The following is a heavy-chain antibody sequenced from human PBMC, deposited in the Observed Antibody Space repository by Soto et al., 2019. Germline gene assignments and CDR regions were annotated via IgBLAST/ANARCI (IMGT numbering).Heavy chain of an antibody. CDR2: ISYDGRHE. CDR1: GFTFSSYA. CDR3: AKNRTANFWSADFGS. J-gene: IGHJ4*02. V-gene: IGHV3-30*18. Sequence: QVKLVESGGGVVQPGMSLRLSCAASGFTFSSYAMHWVRQPPGKGLEWVAVISYDGRHESYTDSVKGRFTISRDTSTNTIYLQMNSLRPEDTAGYYCAKNRTANFWSADFGSWCQGNLIAASS. D-gene: IGHD3-3*01.